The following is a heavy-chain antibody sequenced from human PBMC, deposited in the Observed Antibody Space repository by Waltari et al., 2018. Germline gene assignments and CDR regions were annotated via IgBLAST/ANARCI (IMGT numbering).Heavy chain of an antibody. Sequence: QVQLVQSGAEVKKPGASVKVSCKASGYTFTSYDINWVRHATGQGLEWMGWMNPNSGNTGYAQKFQGRVTITADESTSTAYMELSSLRSEDTAVYYCARGVLTSSYCSSTSCYPPFDYWGQGTLVTVSS. V-gene: IGHV1-8*03. D-gene: IGHD2-2*01. CDR3: ARGVLTSSYCSSTSCYPPFDY. CDR2: MNPNSGNT. CDR1: GYTFTSYD. J-gene: IGHJ4*02.